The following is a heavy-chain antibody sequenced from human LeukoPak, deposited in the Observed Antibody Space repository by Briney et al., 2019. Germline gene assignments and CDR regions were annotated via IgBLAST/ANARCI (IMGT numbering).Heavy chain of an antibody. CDR3: ARDEQQNLYYYYGMDV. CDR1: GFTFSDYY. Sequence: GGSLRLSCAASGFTFSDYYMSWIRQAPGKGLEWVSYISSSSSYTNYADSVKGRFTISRDNAKNSLYLQMNSLRAEDTAVYYCARDEQQNLYYYYGMDVWGQGTTVTVSS. CDR2: ISSSSSYT. D-gene: IGHD1/OR15-1a*01. J-gene: IGHJ6*02. V-gene: IGHV3-11*05.